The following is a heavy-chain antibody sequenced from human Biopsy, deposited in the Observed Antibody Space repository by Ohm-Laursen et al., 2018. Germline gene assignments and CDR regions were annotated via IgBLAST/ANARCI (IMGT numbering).Heavy chain of an antibody. CDR2: VYYSGTT. CDR3: TRDVKRYCSGSSCYTGYFGMDV. J-gene: IGHJ6*02. V-gene: IGHV4-59*02. CDR1: GDSVTKYY. Sequence: SETLSLTCTVSGDSVTKYYWSWIRQLPGKGLEWIGNVYYSGTTNYNPSLKSRVTVSIDTSKNQFSLKLTSVTAADTAVYFCTRDVKRYCSGSSCYTGYFGMDVWGQGTTVTVSS. D-gene: IGHD2-2*01.